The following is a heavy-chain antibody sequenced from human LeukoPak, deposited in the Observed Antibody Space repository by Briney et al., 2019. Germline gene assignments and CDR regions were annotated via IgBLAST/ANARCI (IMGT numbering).Heavy chain of an antibody. CDR3: TTDGSGWLNDY. CDR1: GFTFSNAW. Sequence: PGGSLRLSXAASGFTFSNAWMSWVRQAPGKGLEWVCRIKSKTDGGTTDYAAPVKGRFTISRDDSKNTLYLQMNSLKTEDTAVYYCTTDGSGWLNDYWGQGTLVAVSS. D-gene: IGHD6-19*01. V-gene: IGHV3-15*01. J-gene: IGHJ4*02. CDR2: IKSKTDGGTT.